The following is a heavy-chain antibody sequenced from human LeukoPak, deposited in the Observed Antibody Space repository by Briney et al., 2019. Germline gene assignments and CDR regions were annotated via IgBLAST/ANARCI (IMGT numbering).Heavy chain of an antibody. V-gene: IGHV3-64*02. CDR3: ARASITASGPHDVYDI. CDR1: GFSFSSHA. CDR2: ISGNGHGT. J-gene: IGHJ3*02. D-gene: IGHD6-13*01. Sequence: GGSLRLSCAASGFSFSSHAMHWVRQAPGKGLEYVSAISGNGHGTWYRDSVKGRFSISRDNSEQILYLQMGSLRAEDMAVYFCARASITASGPHDVYDIWGRGTMVTVSS.